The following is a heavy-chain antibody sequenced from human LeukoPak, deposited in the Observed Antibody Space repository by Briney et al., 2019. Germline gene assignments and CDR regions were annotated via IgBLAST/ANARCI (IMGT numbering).Heavy chain of an antibody. CDR3: ARGRYYDNSVYYYFDY. V-gene: IGHV3-23*01. CDR1: GFTFSSYA. CDR2: ISGSGGST. Sequence: GGSLRLSCAASGFTFSSYAMSWVRQAPGMGLAWVSAISGSGGSTYYADSVKDRFTISRYSSKNTLYLQMNSLRAEDTAVYYCARGRYYDNSVYYYFDYWGQGTLVIISS. D-gene: IGHD3-22*01. J-gene: IGHJ4*02.